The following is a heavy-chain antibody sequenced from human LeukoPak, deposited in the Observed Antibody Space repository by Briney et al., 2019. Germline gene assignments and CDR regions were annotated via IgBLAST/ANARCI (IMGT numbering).Heavy chain of an antibody. J-gene: IGHJ4*02. CDR3: ARVTGYIVEDYFDY. CDR1: GGSFSGYY. Sequence: SETLSLTCAVYGGSFSGYYWSWIRQPPGKGLEWIGYIYYSGSTNYNPSLKSRVTISVDTSKNQFSLRLSSVTAADTAVYYCARVTGYIVEDYFDYWGQGTLVTVSS. CDR2: IYYSGST. D-gene: IGHD3-22*01. V-gene: IGHV4-59*01.